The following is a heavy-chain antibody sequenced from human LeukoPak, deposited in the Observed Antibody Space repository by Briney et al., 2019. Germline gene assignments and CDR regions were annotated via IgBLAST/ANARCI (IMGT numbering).Heavy chain of an antibody. CDR3: ARGPRTIGYCSSTSCYSDY. CDR1: GYTFTSYA. V-gene: IGHV7-4-1*02. D-gene: IGHD2-2*02. J-gene: IGHJ4*02. Sequence: ASVKVSCKASGYTFTSYAMNWVRQAPGQGLEWMGWINTNTGNPTYAQGFTGRFVFSLDTSVSTAYLQISSLKAEDTAVYYCARGPRTIGYCSSTSCYSDYWGQGTLVTVSS. CDR2: INTNTGNP.